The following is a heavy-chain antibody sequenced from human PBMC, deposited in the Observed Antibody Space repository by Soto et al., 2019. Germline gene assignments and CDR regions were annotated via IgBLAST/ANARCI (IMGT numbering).Heavy chain of an antibody. J-gene: IGHJ3*02. Sequence: GGSLRLSCAASGFTFSSYWMSWVRQAPGKGLEWVANIKQDGSEKYYVDYVKGRFTISRDNAKNSLYLQMNSLRAEDTAVYYCAREGYSYGDAFDIWGQGTMVTVSS. CDR3: AREGYSYGDAFDI. CDR1: GFTFSSYW. CDR2: IKQDGSEK. V-gene: IGHV3-7*03. D-gene: IGHD5-18*01.